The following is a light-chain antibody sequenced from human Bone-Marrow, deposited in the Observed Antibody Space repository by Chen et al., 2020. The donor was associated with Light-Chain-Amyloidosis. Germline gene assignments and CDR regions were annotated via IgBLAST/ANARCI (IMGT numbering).Light chain of an antibody. CDR1: DLPTKY. Sequence: SYELTQPPSVSVSPGQTARLTCSGDDLPTKYAYWYQQKPGQAPVLVIHRDTGRPSGISERFAGSSSGTTDTLTISGVQAEDEADYHCQSADSSGTYEVIFGGGTKLTVL. CDR2: RDT. CDR3: QSADSSGTYEVI. V-gene: IGLV3-25*03. J-gene: IGLJ2*01.